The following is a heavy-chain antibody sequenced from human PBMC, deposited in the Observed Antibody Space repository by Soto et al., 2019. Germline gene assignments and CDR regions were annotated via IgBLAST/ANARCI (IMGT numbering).Heavy chain of an antibody. Sequence: XSLKISCKGSGYSFTSYWICWVLQMPGKGLEWMGIIYPGDSDTRYSPSFQGQVTISADKSISTAYLQWSRMKASDTAMYYCARPNNHHDAFDIWGQGTMVTVSS. CDR1: GYSFTSYW. J-gene: IGHJ3*02. CDR2: IYPGDSDT. V-gene: IGHV5-51*01. CDR3: ARPNNHHDAFDI. D-gene: IGHD1-20*01.